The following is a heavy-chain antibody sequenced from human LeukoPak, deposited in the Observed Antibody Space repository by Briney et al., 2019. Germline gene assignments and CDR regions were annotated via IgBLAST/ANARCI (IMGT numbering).Heavy chain of an antibody. V-gene: IGHV3-30*02. CDR3: ARDFSYYDSSGYWHDAFDI. CDR1: GFSLSNYG. J-gene: IGHJ3*02. CDR2: MQYDGSVE. D-gene: IGHD3-22*01. Sequence: PGGSLRLSCAVSGFSLSNYGIHWVRQAPGKGLEWLTFMQYDGSVEFYADSVKGRFTMSRDNSKNTAFLQMSGLRSEDTAVYYCARDFSYYDSSGYWHDAFDIWGQGTMVTVSS.